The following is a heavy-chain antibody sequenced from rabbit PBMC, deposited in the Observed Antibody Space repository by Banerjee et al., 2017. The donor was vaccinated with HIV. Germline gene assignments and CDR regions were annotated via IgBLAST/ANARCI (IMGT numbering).Heavy chain of an antibody. D-gene: IGHD4-1*01. CDR3: ARDLAGVIGWNFDL. V-gene: IGHV1S45*01. J-gene: IGHJ4*01. CDR1: GFSFSNKYV. Sequence: QEQLEESGGDLVKPEGSLTLTCTASGFSFSNKYVMCWVRQAPGKGLEWIACINTSSGNTVYATWAKGRFTISKTSTTVTLQMTSLTAADTATYFCARDLAGVIGWNFDLWGQGTLVTVS. CDR2: INTSSGNT.